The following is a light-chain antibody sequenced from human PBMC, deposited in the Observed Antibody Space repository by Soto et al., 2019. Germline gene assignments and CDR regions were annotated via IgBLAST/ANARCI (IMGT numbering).Light chain of an antibody. Sequence: EVVLTQSPGTLSLSPGERATLSCRASQTVRNNYLAWYQQKPGQAPRLLIYDASSRATGIPDRFSGGESGTDFTLTISRLEPEDFAVYYCQQFSSYPLTFGGGSKVEIK. CDR3: QQFSSYPLT. CDR2: DAS. J-gene: IGKJ4*01. CDR1: QTVRNNY. V-gene: IGKV3-20*01.